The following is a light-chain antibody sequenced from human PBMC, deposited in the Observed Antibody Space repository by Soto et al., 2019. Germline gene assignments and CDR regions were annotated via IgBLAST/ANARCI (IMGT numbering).Light chain of an antibody. V-gene: IGKV3-20*01. CDR2: GAS. J-gene: IGKJ1*01. CDR1: QSVSSSY. CDR3: QQYGSSPPWT. Sequence: EIVLAQSPGTLSWSPGERATFSCRASQSVSSSYLAWYQQKPGQAPRLLIYGASSRATGIPDRFSGSGSGTDFTLTISRLEPEDFAVYYCQQYGSSPPWTFGQGTKVDIK.